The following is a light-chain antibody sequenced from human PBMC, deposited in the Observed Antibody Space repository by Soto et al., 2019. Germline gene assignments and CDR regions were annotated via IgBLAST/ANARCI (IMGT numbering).Light chain of an antibody. J-gene: IGLJ1*01. CDR3: NSYAGYINFGYV. CDR1: SSNIGAYKY. CDR2: EVN. Sequence: QSVLTQPASVSGSPGQSITISCTGSSSNIGAYKYVSWYQQHPGQAPRLIIYEVNKRPSGVPDRFSGSKSGNTASLTVSGLQAEDEADYYCNSYAGYINFGYVFGTGTKVTVL. V-gene: IGLV2-8*01.